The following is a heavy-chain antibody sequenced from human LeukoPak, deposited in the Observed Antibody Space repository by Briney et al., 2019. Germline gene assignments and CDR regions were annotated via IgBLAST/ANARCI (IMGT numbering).Heavy chain of an antibody. CDR3: ARDQGTSVTAMVGGHFDY. CDR1: GFTFRGNG. Sequence: GGSLRLSCAASGFTFRGNGMHWVRQAPGKGLEWVAIIWYDGSNRYYADSVKGRFTISRDNSKNTLFLQMNSLTAEDTAVCYCARDQGTSVTAMVGGHFDYWGPGTLVTVSS. J-gene: IGHJ4*02. D-gene: IGHD4-17*01. CDR2: IWYDGSNR. V-gene: IGHV3-33*01.